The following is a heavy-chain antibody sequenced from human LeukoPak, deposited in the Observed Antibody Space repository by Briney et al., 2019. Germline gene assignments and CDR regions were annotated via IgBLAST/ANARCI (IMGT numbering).Heavy chain of an antibody. Sequence: PSETLSLTCTVSGGSISSGGYYWSWIRQHPGKGLEWIGYIYYSGSTYYNPSLKSRVTISVDTSKKQFSLRLHSVTAADTAVYYCATYDQQLAFDNWGQGTLVTVSS. J-gene: IGHJ4*02. D-gene: IGHD6-13*01. CDR3: ATYDQQLAFDN. CDR2: IYYSGST. V-gene: IGHV4-31*03. CDR1: GGSISSGGYY.